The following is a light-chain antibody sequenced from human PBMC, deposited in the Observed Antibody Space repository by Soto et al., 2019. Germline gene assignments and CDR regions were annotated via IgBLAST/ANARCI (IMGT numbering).Light chain of an antibody. CDR2: RVI. V-gene: IGLV2-14*03. CDR1: SNDIGRYDY. Sequence: QSALTQPASVSGSPGQSITISCTGTSNDIGRYDYVSWYQQFPGKAPKLMIYRVINRPSGVSDRFSGSKSGNSASLSISGLQPEDEASYFCGSYTSATTWVFGGGTQLTVL. J-gene: IGLJ3*02. CDR3: GSYTSATTWV.